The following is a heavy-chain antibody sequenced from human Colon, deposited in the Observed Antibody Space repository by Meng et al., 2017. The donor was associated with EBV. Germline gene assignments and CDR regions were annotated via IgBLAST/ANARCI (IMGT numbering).Heavy chain of an antibody. CDR1: GDSVTNGGYS. D-gene: IGHD7-27*01. CDR2: IYHSGST. CDR3: ARDTSTWGNKGLDY. V-gene: IGHV4-30-2*01. J-gene: IGHJ4*02. Sequence: QLQLQESGSGLVKPSQTLSLTCVVSGDSVTNGGYSWSWIRQPPGKGLEWIGYIYHSGSTKYNPSLKSRVTISVDTSKNQFSLKLSSVTAADTAVYYCARDTSTWGNKGLDYWDQGLLVTVDS.